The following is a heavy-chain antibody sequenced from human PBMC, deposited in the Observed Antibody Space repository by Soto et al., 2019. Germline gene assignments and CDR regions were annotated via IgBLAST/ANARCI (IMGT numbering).Heavy chain of an antibody. J-gene: IGHJ4*02. V-gene: IGHV3-15*01. Sequence: GGSLRLPCAASGFTFSNAWMSWVRQAPGKGLKGVGRIKSQIDGGTTDYAAPVKGRFTISRDDSKNTLYLQMSSLKTEDTAVYYCTTLPYCTNGVCYHPDPPFFDDWGQGTLVTVSS. D-gene: IGHD2-8*01. CDR2: IKSQIDGGTT. CDR1: GFTFSNAW. CDR3: TTLPYCTNGVCYHPDPPFFDD.